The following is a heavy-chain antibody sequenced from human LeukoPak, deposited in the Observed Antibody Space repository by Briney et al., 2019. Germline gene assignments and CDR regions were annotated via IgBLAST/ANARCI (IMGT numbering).Heavy chain of an antibody. CDR3: ARVDGYSSSWMDY. CDR1: GYTFTGYY. D-gene: IGHD6-13*01. Sequence: ASVKVSCKASGYTFTGYYMHWVRQAPGQGLEWMGWINPNSGGTNYAQKFQGRVTMTRDTSISTAYMELSRPRSDDTAVYYCARVDGYSSSWMDYWGQGTLVTVSS. V-gene: IGHV1-2*02. J-gene: IGHJ4*02. CDR2: INPNSGGT.